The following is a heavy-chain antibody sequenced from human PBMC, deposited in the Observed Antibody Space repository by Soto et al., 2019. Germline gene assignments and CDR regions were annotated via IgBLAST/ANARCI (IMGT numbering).Heavy chain of an antibody. CDR1: GYSFTSYW. CDR3: ARQVPLYGDYVRHWFDP. D-gene: IGHD4-17*01. J-gene: IGHJ5*02. V-gene: IGHV5-10-1*01. CDR2: IDPSDSYT. Sequence: GESLKISCKGSGYSFTSYWISWVRQMPGKGLEWMGRIDPSDSYTNYSPSFQGHVTISADKSISTAYLQWSSLKASDTAMYYCARQVPLYGDYVRHWFDPWGQGALVTVSS.